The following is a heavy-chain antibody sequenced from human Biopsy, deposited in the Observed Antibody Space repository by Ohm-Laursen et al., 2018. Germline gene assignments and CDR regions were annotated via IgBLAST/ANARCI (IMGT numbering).Heavy chain of an antibody. Sequence: SQTLSLTCTVSGGSISDSTYHWGWIRQSPGKGLEWIGNIYYSGNTDYSPSLKSRVTISVDTSNNQFSLKLRSVTAADTAVYYCARQADFWSGYVDYWGQGTLVAVSS. V-gene: IGHV4-39*01. J-gene: IGHJ4*02. CDR1: GGSISDSTYH. D-gene: IGHD3-3*01. CDR2: IYYSGNT. CDR3: ARQADFWSGYVDY.